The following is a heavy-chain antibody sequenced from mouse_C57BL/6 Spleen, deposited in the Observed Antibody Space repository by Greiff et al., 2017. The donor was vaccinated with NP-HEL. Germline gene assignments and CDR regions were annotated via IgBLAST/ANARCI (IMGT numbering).Heavy chain of an antibody. CDR1: GFNIKDDY. Sequence: VQLQQSGAELVRPGASVKLSCTASGFNIKDDYMHWVKQRPEQGLEWIGWIDPENGDTEYASKFQGKATITADTSSNTAYLQLSSLTSEDTAVYYCTGLRPYYAMDYWGQGTSVTVSS. CDR3: TGLRPYYAMDY. D-gene: IGHD2-4*01. J-gene: IGHJ4*01. V-gene: IGHV14-4*01. CDR2: IDPENGDT.